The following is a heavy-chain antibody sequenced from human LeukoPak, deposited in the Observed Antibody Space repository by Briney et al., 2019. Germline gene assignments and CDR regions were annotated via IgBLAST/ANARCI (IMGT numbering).Heavy chain of an antibody. Sequence: PGGSLRLSCAASGFTFSSYSMNWVRQAPGKGLEWVSAISGSGGSTYYADSVKGRFTISRDNSKNTLYLQMNSLRAEDTAVYYCAKGVSYYGSGSYYQADYWGQGTLVTVSS. D-gene: IGHD3-10*01. V-gene: IGHV3-23*01. CDR1: GFTFSSYS. CDR2: ISGSGGST. CDR3: AKGVSYYGSGSYYQADY. J-gene: IGHJ4*02.